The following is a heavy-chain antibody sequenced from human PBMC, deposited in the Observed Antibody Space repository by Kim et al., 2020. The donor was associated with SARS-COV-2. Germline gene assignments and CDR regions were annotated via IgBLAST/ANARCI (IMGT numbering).Heavy chain of an antibody. CDR2: T. CDR3: ARRESTGWSIDY. V-gene: IGHV1-2*02. D-gene: IGHD6-19*01. J-gene: IGHJ4*02. Sequence: TTYAQKFQGRVTMTRDPFINTAYMELSSLRSDDTAVYYCARRESTGWSIDYWGQGTLVTVS.